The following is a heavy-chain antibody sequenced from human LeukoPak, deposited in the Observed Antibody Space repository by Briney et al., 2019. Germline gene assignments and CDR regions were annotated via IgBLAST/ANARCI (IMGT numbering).Heavy chain of an antibody. CDR3: ARGGTTGTTSPLRAFDI. CDR1: GFTFSSYD. CDR2: ISPSSTRI. D-gene: IGHD1-1*01. Sequence: GGSLRLSCAASGFTFSSYDMNWVRQAPGKGLEWVSYISPSSTRIDYAASVRGRFTISRDNAKRSLYLQMSSLRAEDTAVYYCARGGTTGTTSPLRAFDIWGQGTMVTVSS. V-gene: IGHV3-48*03. J-gene: IGHJ3*02.